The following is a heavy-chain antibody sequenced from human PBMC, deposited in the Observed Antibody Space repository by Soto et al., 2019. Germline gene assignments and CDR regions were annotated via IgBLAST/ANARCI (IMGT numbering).Heavy chain of an antibody. CDR3: ANPPLPEANYNDMDV. Sequence: PGGSLRLSCAVSGLSFSSYAMSWVRQAPGKGLEWVSGISGSGTSTYYADSVKGRFTISRDNSKNTLYLQMNGLRAEDTAVYYCANPPLPEANYNDMDVWGQGTTVTVSS. CDR2: ISGSGTST. CDR1: GLSFSSYA. V-gene: IGHV3-23*01. J-gene: IGHJ6*02.